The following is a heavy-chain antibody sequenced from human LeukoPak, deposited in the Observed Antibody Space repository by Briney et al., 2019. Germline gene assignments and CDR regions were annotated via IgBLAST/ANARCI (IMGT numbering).Heavy chain of an antibody. CDR3: VREWDHTRMTFDI. V-gene: IGHV1-18*01. CDR2: IGTYNGNT. Sequence: ASVNVSCKASGYTFINYAISWARQAPGQGLEWMGWIGTYNGNTKYAQEFQGRVTMTTDTSTSTGYMELRNLRSDDTAVYFCVREWDHTRMTFDIWGQGTMVTVSS. J-gene: IGHJ3*02. CDR1: GYTFINYA. D-gene: IGHD1-26*01.